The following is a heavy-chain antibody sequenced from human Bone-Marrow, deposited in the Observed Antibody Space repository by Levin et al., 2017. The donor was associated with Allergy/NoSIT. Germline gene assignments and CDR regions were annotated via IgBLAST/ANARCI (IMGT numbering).Heavy chain of an antibody. CDR1: GIRVSDAW. V-gene: IGHV3-15*01. D-gene: IGHD2-8*01. J-gene: IGHJ6*03. Sequence: KPGESLKISCAASGIRVSDAWMSWVRQVPGKGLEWVGRINTKSYGGTIEYAAPVNGRFTISRDDSKNTVDLQMDSLKTEDTGMYYCTRDHNGGLYFYYMDVWGEGTTVTVSS. CDR3: TRDHNGGLYFYYMDV. CDR2: INTKSYGGTI.